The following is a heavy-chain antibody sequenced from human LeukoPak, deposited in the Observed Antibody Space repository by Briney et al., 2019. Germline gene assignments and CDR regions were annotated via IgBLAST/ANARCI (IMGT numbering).Heavy chain of an antibody. J-gene: IGHJ2*01. Sequence: SETLSLTCTVSGGSISSSSYYWGWIRQRPGKGLEWIGSIYYSGSTYYNPSLKSRVTISVDTSKNQFSLKLSSVTAADTAVYYCARQYYYGSGSYTIYWYFDLWGRGTLVTVSS. V-gene: IGHV4-39*07. D-gene: IGHD3-10*01. CDR1: GGSISSSSYY. CDR2: IYYSGST. CDR3: ARQYYYGSGSYTIYWYFDL.